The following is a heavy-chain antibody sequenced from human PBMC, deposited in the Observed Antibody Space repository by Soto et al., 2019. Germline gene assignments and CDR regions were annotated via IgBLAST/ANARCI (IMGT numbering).Heavy chain of an antibody. CDR3: ARPKRPRLDYGGNRHYYYGMDV. Sequence: QVQLVQSGAEVKKPGSSVKVSCKASGGTFSSYAISWVRQAPGQGLEWMGGIIPIFGTANYAQKFQGRVTITADKSTSTAYMELSSLRSEDTVVYYCARPKRPRLDYGGNRHYYYGMDVWGQGPTVTVSS. CDR2: IIPIFGTA. D-gene: IGHD4-17*01. CDR1: GGTFSSYA. V-gene: IGHV1-69*06. J-gene: IGHJ6*02.